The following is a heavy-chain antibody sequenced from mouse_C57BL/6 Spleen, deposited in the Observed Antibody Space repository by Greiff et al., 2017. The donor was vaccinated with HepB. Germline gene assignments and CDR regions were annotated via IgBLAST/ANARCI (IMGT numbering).Heavy chain of an antibody. Sequence: QVQLQQPGAELVMPGASVKLSCKASGYTFTSYWMHWVKQRFGQGLEWIEEIDPSDSHTNYNQKLKGKSTLTVDKSSNSAYMQFNSLTAEDSAVYYCAGYQDYAMDYWGQGTSVTVSS. V-gene: IGHV1-69*01. CDR2: IDPSDSHT. CDR3: AGYQDYAMDY. J-gene: IGHJ4*01. CDR1: GYTFTSYW.